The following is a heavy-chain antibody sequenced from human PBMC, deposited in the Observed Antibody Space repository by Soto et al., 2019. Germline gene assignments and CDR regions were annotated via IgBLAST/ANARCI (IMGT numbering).Heavy chain of an antibody. V-gene: IGHV3-48*01. D-gene: IGHD4-17*01. J-gene: IGHJ5*02. CDR2: ISSSSSTI. Sequence: EVQLVESGGGLVQPGGSLRLSCAASGFTFSSYSMNWVRQAPGKGLEWVSYISSSSSTIYYADSVKGRFTISRDNAKNSRYLQMNSLRAEDTAVYYCAGEADYLNWFDPWGQGTLVTVSS. CDR3: AGEADYLNWFDP. CDR1: GFTFSSYS.